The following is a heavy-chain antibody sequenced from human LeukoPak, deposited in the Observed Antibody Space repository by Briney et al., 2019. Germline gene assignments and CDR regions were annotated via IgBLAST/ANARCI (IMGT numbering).Heavy chain of an antibody. CDR1: AFIFADYG. D-gene: IGHD6-13*01. CDR2: NNRKGGST. V-gene: IGHV3-20*04. J-gene: IGHJ4*02. CDR3: ARDLKRLAAVQPPEFDC. Sequence: GGPLRLSCAPPAFIFADYGMSWLGHAPGKGLESVSGNNRKGGSTGYGDSVEGRLTISRDNGKNSLNLQRIGRRAEDTAMYYCARDLKRLAAVQPPEFDCRGQGTLVTVS.